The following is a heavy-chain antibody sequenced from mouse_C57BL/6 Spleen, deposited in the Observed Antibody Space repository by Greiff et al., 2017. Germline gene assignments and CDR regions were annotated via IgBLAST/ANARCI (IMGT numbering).Heavy chain of an antibody. CDR2: IWRGGST. D-gene: IGHD3-3*01. Sequence: VQLQESGPGLVQPSQSLSITCTVSGFSLTGYGVHWVRQSPGKGLEWLGVIWRGGSTDYYAAFMSRLSITKNNSKSQVFFKMNSLQADDTAIYYCAKGLAYYFDYWGQGTTLTVSS. CDR3: AKGLAYYFDY. J-gene: IGHJ2*01. V-gene: IGHV2-5*01. CDR1: GFSLTGYG.